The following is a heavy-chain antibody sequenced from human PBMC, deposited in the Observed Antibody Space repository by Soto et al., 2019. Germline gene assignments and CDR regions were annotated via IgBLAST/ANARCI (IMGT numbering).Heavy chain of an antibody. CDR3: ARTGSVTVAYWFDP. V-gene: IGHV1-18*01. CDR1: GYTFTNSG. Sequence: GASVKVSCKASGYTFTNSGISWVRQAPGQGLEWMGWISTDNGNTNYAQHLQGRVSMTTDTSTSTAYMDLRSLRSDDTAVYYCARTGSVTVAYWFDPWGQGTLVTVSS. D-gene: IGHD6-19*01. CDR2: ISTDNGNT. J-gene: IGHJ5*02.